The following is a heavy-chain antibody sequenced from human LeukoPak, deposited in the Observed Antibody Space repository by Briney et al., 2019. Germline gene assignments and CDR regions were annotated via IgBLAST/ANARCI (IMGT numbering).Heavy chain of an antibody. Sequence: SETLSLTCAVYGGSFRGYYWSWIRQPPGKGLEWIGEINHSGSTNYNPSLKSRVTISVDTSKNQFSLKLSSVTAADTAVYYCATPVSVGTTGTTYAFDIWGQGTMVTVSS. CDR1: GGSFRGYY. CDR3: ATPVSVGTTGTTYAFDI. V-gene: IGHV4-34*01. CDR2: INHSGST. J-gene: IGHJ3*02. D-gene: IGHD1-1*01.